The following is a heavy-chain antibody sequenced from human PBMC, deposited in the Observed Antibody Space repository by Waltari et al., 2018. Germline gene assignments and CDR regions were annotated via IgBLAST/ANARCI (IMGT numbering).Heavy chain of an antibody. D-gene: IGHD1-26*01. J-gene: IGHJ4*02. CDR1: GYTFTSYA. CDR2: INAGNGNT. V-gene: IGHV1-3*01. CDR3: ARDEVGATLDY. Sequence: QVQLVQSGAEVKKPGASVKVSCKASGYTFTSYAMHWVRQAPGQRLEWMGWINAGNGNTKYSQKFQGRVTITRDTSASTAYMELSSLRSEDTAVYYCARDEVGATLDYWGQGTLVTVSS.